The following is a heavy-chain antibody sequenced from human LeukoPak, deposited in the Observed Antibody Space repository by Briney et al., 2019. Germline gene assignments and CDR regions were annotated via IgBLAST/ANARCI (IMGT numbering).Heavy chain of an antibody. CDR1: VGTLSSYA. CDR2: IIPIFGIA. D-gene: IGHD2-15*01. J-gene: IGHJ4*02. Sequence: AVKDSCKASVGTLSSYAISWVRQAPGQGVEWMGRIIPIFGIANYAQKFQGRVTITAGKTTSTAYMELSSLRSEDTAVYYCARDCSGGSCYPDFEYWGQGTLVTVSS. CDR3: ARDCSGGSCYPDFEY. V-gene: IGHV1-69*04.